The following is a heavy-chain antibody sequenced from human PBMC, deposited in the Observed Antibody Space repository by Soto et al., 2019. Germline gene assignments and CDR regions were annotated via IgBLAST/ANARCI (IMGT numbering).Heavy chain of an antibody. Sequence: PSETLSLTCTVSGSSISSSSYYWGWIRQPPGKGLEWIGSIYYSGSTYYNPSLKSRVTISVDTSKNQFSLKLSSVTAADTAVYYCARLYRGSLGYWGQGTLVTVSS. V-gene: IGHV4-39*01. CDR3: ARLYRGSLGY. J-gene: IGHJ4*02. CDR2: IYYSGST. D-gene: IGHD2-8*01. CDR1: GSSISSSSYY.